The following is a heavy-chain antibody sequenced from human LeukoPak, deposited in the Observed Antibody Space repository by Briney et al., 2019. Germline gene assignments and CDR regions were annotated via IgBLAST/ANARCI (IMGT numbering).Heavy chain of an antibody. D-gene: IGHD4-23*01. V-gene: IGHV1-18*01. CDR3: ARVDYGGNSWVLWFDP. CDR2: ISAYNGNT. J-gene: IGHJ5*02. Sequence: ASVKVSCKASGYTFTSYGISWVRQSPGQGLEWMGWISAYNGNTNYAQKLQGRVTMTTDTSTSTAYMELRSLRSDDTAVYYCARVDYGGNSWVLWFDPWGQGTLVTVSS. CDR1: GYTFTSYG.